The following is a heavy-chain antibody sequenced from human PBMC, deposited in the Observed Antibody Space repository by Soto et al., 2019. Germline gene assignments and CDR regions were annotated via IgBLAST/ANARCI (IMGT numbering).Heavy chain of an antibody. CDR1: VFSLSTNGVG. CDR2: IYWDDAK. J-gene: IGHJ4*02. CDR3: ARKNYGDYPTDY. D-gene: IGHD4-17*01. V-gene: IGHV2-5*02. Sequence: QITLKESGPTLVKPTQTLTLTCTFSVFSLSTNGVGVAWIRQPPGKALEWLAVIYWDDAKHYSPSLKSRLTITKDTFKNQVVLTSTNMDPVDTATYYCARKNYGDYPTDYWGQGTLVTVAS.